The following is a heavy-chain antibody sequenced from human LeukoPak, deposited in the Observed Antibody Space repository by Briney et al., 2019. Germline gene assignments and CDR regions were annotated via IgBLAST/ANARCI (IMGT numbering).Heavy chain of an antibody. Sequence: ASVKVSCKASGYTFTSYYMHWVRQAHGQGLEWKGIIKPSGGSTSYAQKFQGRVIMTRDMSTSTVYMELSSLRSEDTAVYYCARGGMATIDYWGQGTLVTVSS. V-gene: IGHV1-46*01. CDR3: ARGGMATIDY. J-gene: IGHJ4*02. CDR1: GYTFTSYY. CDR2: IKPSGGST. D-gene: IGHD5-24*01.